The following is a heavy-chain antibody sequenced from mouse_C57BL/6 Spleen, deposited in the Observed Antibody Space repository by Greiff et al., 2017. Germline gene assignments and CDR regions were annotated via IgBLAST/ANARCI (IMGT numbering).Heavy chain of an antibody. J-gene: IGHJ3*01. CDR3: ARENYDYDGEAWFAY. CDR1: GYTFTDYY. Sequence: QVQLQQSGAELVKPGASVKISCKASGYTFTDYYINWVKQRPGQGLEWIGKIGPGSGSTYYNEKFKGKATLTADKSSSTAYMQLSSLTSEDSAVYFCARENYDYDGEAWFAYWGQGTLVTVSA. V-gene: IGHV1-77*01. D-gene: IGHD2-4*01. CDR2: IGPGSGST.